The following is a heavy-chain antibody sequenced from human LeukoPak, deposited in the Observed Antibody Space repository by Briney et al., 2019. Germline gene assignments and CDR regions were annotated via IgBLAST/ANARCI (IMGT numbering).Heavy chain of an antibody. CDR3: ARVEVDWNDGYNWFDP. V-gene: IGHV1-69*13. CDR1: GGTFSSYA. CDR2: IIPIFGAA. Sequence: SVKVSCKASGGTFSSYAISWVRQAPGQGLEWMGGIIPIFGAANYAQKFQGRVTITADESTSTAYMELSSLRSEDTAVYYCARVEVDWNDGYNWFDPWGQGTLVTVSS. J-gene: IGHJ5*02. D-gene: IGHD1-1*01.